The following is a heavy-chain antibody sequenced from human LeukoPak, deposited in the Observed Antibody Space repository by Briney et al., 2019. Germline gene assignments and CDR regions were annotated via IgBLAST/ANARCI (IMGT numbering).Heavy chain of an antibody. CDR2: ISGSGGST. CDR3: AKVGAEHGYVWGSYRWYYFDY. CDR1: GFTFSSYA. J-gene: IGHJ4*02. V-gene: IGHV3-23*01. Sequence: GGSLRLSCAASGFTFSSYAMSWVRQAPGKGLEWVSAISGSGGSTYYADSVKGRFTISRDNSKNTLYLQMNSLRAEDTAVYYCAKVGAEHGYVWGSYRWYYFDYWGQGTLVTVSS. D-gene: IGHD3-16*02.